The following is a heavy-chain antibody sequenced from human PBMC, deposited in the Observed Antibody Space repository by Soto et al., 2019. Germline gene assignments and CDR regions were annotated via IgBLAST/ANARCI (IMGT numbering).Heavy chain of an antibody. V-gene: IGHV4-30-4*08. J-gene: IGHJ4*02. CDR1: GGSIISGDYY. D-gene: IGHD6-19*01. CDR2: IYYSGDT. Sequence: SETLSLTCTVSGGSIISGDYYWSWIRQPPGKGLEWIGYIYYSGDTSYNPSLKSRVTISIDTSKNQFSLKLSSVTAAETAVYYCARVRGWYPVDYWGQGTLVTVSS. CDR3: ARVRGWYPVDY.